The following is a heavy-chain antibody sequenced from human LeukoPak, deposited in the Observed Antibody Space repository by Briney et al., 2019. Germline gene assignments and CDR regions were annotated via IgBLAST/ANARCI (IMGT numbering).Heavy chain of an antibody. J-gene: IGHJ4*02. Sequence: PGGSLRLSCAASGFTFSSYWMHWVRQAPGKGLVWVSRINSDGSSTSYADSVKGRFTISRDNAKNTLYLQMNSLRAEDTAVYYCARYSYGYVQIFDYWGQGTLVTVSS. CDR2: INSDGSST. V-gene: IGHV3-74*01. CDR1: GFTFSSYW. D-gene: IGHD5-18*01. CDR3: ARYSYGYVQIFDY.